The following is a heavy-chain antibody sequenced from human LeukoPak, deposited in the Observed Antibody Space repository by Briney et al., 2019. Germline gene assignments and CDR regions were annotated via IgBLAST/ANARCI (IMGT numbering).Heavy chain of an antibody. CDR2: IYYTGST. D-gene: IGHD6-13*01. Sequence: PSETLSLTCTVSGGSISSYYCSWIRQPPGKGLEWIGHIYYTGSTNYNPSLKSRVIISVDTSRNQFSLKLSSVTAADTAVYYCARSLTSSWYDGAFDVWGQGTMVTVSS. J-gene: IGHJ3*01. CDR3: ARSLTSSWYDGAFDV. CDR1: GGSISSYY. V-gene: IGHV4-59*01.